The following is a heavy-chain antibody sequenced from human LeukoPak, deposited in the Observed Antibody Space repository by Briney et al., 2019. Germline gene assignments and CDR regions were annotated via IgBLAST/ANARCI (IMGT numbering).Heavy chain of an antibody. CDR3: AKLGDSSLRFIDY. CDR2: ISGSGGST. D-gene: IGHD3-3*01. J-gene: IGHJ4*02. CDR1: GLTFSSYA. Sequence: GGSLRLSCAASGLTFSSYAMSWVRQAPGKGLDWVSRISGSGGSTFYADSVKGRFTISRDNSKNTLYLQMSSLRAEDTAIYYCAKLGDSSLRFIDYWGQGALVTVSP. V-gene: IGHV3-23*01.